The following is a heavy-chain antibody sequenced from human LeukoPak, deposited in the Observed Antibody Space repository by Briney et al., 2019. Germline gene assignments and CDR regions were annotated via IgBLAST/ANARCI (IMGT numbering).Heavy chain of an antibody. CDR1: GGTFSSYA. CDR2: IIPIFGTA. V-gene: IGHV1-69*05. Sequence: GASVKVSCKASGGTFSSYAISWVRQAPGQGLEWMGRIIPIFGTANYAQKFQGRVTITTDESTSTAYMELSSLRSEDTAVYYCARDENYGGNFGCWGQGTLVTVSS. CDR3: ARDENYGGNFGC. D-gene: IGHD4-23*01. J-gene: IGHJ4*02.